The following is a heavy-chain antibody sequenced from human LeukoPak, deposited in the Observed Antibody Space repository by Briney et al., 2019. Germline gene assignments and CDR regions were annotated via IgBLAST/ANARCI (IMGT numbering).Heavy chain of an antibody. CDR3: ARNRSEPLGNGGSFDY. D-gene: IGHD3-16*01. V-gene: IGHV4-38-2*01. CDR2: IFNSGST. CDR1: GYSISSGDY. Sequence: SETLSLTCAVSGYSISSGDYWGWIRQPPGKGLEWIGSIFNSGSTYYNPSLKSRVTISADTSKWHFSLKLSSVTAADTAVYYCARNRSEPLGNGGSFDYWGQGTLVTVSS. J-gene: IGHJ4*02.